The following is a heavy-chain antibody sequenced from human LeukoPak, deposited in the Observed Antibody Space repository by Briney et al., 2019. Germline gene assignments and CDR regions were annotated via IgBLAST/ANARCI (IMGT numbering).Heavy chain of an antibody. CDR2: ISGSDAGT. J-gene: IGHJ4*02. Sequence: GGSLRLSCVASGFTFSSYAMTWVRQAPGKGLEWVSAISGSDAGTYYADSVKGRFTISRDNSKNTLYLQMNSLRAEDTAIYYCAKERSFGTWLGDYWGQGTLVTVSS. V-gene: IGHV3-23*01. CDR1: GFTFSSYA. CDR3: AKERSFGTWLGDY. D-gene: IGHD2/OR15-2a*01.